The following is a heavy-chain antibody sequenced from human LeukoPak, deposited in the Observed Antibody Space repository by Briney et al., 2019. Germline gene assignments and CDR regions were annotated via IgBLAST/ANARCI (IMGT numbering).Heavy chain of an antibody. CDR2: INPSGGST. J-gene: IGHJ1*01. Sequence: ASVTVSCKASGYTFTSYYMHWVRQAPGQGLEWMGIINPSGGSTSYAQKFQGRVTMTRDTSTSTVYMELSSLRSEDTAVYYCASYYGGNSLYFQHWGQGTLVTVSS. D-gene: IGHD4-23*01. CDR3: ASYYGGNSLYFQH. V-gene: IGHV1-46*01. CDR1: GYTFTSYY.